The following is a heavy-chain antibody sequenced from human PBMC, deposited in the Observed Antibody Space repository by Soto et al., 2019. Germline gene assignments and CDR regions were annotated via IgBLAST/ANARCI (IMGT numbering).Heavy chain of an antibody. CDR3: ARDRRHLDY. Sequence: QVQLVESGGGVVQPGRSLRLSCAASGFTFSSYAMHWVRQAPGKGLEWVAVISYDGSNKYYADSVKGRFTISRDNSKNTLYLQMNSLGAEDTAVYYCARDRRHLDYWGQGTLVTVSS. V-gene: IGHV3-30-3*01. CDR1: GFTFSSYA. CDR2: ISYDGSNK. J-gene: IGHJ4*02.